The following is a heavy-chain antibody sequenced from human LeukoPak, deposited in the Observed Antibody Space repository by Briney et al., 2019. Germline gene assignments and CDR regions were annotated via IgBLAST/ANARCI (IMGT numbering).Heavy chain of an antibody. J-gene: IGHJ5*02. D-gene: IGHD6-13*01. CDR2: INHSGST. CDR1: GGSFSDYY. CDR3: ARSGRAAGTYSYSASNWFDP. V-gene: IGHV4-34*01. Sequence: QSSETLSLTCAVYGGSFSDYYWSWIRQPPGKGLEWIGEINHSGSTNYNPSLKSRVTISVDTSKNQFSLKLSSVTAADTAVYYCARSGRAAGTYSYSASNWFDPWGQGTLVTVSS.